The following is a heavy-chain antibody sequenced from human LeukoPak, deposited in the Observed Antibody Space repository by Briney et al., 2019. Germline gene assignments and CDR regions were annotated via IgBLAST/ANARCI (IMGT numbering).Heavy chain of an antibody. V-gene: IGHV1-2*02. CDR1: AYTLTVYY. CDR2: INPNSGGT. J-gene: IGHJ4*02. D-gene: IGHD3-10*01. CDR3: ARAYGSGSSQDHYYFDY. Sequence: ASVKVSCKPSAYTLTVYYMHWVRQAPRQGREWLGWINPNSGGTNYAQKFQGRVTMTRDTSISTAYMELSSLRSDDTAFYYCARAYGSGSSQDHYYFDYWGQGTLVIVSS.